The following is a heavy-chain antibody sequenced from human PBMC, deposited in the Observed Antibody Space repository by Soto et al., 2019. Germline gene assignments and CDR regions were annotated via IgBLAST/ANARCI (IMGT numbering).Heavy chain of an antibody. CDR2: IWYDGSNK. CDR3: ARDTLPFRLEPGGYYYYGMDV. Sequence: QVQLVESGGGVVQPGRSLRLSCAASGFTFSSYGMHWVRQAPGKGLEWVAVIWYDGSNKYYADSVKGRFTISRDNSKNTLYLQMNSLRAEDTAVYYCARDTLPFRLEPGGYYYYGMDVWGQGTTVTVSS. CDR1: GFTFSSYG. J-gene: IGHJ6*02. D-gene: IGHD3-9*01. V-gene: IGHV3-33*01.